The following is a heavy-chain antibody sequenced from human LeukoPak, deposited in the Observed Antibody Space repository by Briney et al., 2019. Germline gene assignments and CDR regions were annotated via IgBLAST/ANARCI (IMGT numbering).Heavy chain of an antibody. Sequence: SRTLSLTCAISGDSVSSNSVTWNWIRHSPSRGLGWLGRTYYRSPWYNDYAVSVRGRITVKPDTSKNQFSLHLNSVTPEDTAVYYCARRLTQYDCFDPWGQGILVTVSS. CDR3: ARRLTQYDCFDP. CDR2: TYYRSPWYN. J-gene: IGHJ5*02. V-gene: IGHV6-1*01. D-gene: IGHD2-2*01. CDR1: GDSVSSNSVT.